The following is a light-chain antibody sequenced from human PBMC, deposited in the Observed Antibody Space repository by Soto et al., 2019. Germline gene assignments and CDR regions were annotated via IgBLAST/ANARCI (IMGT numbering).Light chain of an antibody. V-gene: IGKV3-20*01. J-gene: IGKJ1*01. CDR3: QQYGSSPGT. Sequence: EIVLTQSPGTLSSSAGERVNLSCRPSQSVTSNYLAWYQQKPGQAPRLLIFGASIRDTGLPDRFSGGGSGTDFTLTISRLEPEDSAVYYCQQYGSSPGTFGQGTKVDIK. CDR1: QSVTSNY. CDR2: GAS.